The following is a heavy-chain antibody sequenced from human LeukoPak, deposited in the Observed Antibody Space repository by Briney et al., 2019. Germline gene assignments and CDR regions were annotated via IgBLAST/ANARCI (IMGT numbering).Heavy chain of an antibody. J-gene: IGHJ4*02. CDR3: ASPRRYSSSWYLEFDY. D-gene: IGHD6-13*01. V-gene: IGHV1-2*02. Sequence: ASVKVSCKASGYTFTGYYMHWVRQAPGQGLEWMGWINPNSGGTNYAQKFQGRVTMTRDTSISTAYMELSRLRSDGTAVYYCASPRRYSSSWYLEFDYWGQGTLVTVSS. CDR2: INPNSGGT. CDR1: GYTFTGYY.